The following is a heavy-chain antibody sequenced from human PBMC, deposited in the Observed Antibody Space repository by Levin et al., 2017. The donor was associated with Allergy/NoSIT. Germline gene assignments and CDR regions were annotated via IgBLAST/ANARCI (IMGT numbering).Heavy chain of an antibody. Sequence: SETLSLTCTVSGVSISRYYWSWIRQPPGKGLEWIGYIYYSGNTNYNPSLKSRVTISVDTSKNQSSLKLSSVTAAATAVYYCARVPPFSQYSGYEIFYYYMDVWGKGTTVTVSS. J-gene: IGHJ6*03. D-gene: IGHD5-12*01. CDR3: ARVPPFSQYSGYEIFYYYMDV. V-gene: IGHV4-59*01. CDR1: GVSISRYY. CDR2: IYYSGNT.